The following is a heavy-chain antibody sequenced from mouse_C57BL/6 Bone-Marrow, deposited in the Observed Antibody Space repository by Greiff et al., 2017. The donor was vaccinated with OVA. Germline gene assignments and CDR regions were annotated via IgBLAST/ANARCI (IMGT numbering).Heavy chain of an antibody. V-gene: IGHV1-52*01. J-gene: IGHJ2*01. CDR3: ARGGCGSSYTFDY. Sequence: QVQLQQPGAELVRPGSSVKLSCKASGYTFTSYWMHWVKQRPIQGLEWIGNIDPSDSETHSNQKFKDKATLTVDKSSSTAYMQLSSLTSEDSAVYYCARGGCGSSYTFDYWGQGTTLTVSS. CDR1: GYTFTSYW. D-gene: IGHD1-1*01. CDR2: IDPSDSET.